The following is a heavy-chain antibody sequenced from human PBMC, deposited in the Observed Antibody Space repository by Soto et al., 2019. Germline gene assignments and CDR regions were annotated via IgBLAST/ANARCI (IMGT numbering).Heavy chain of an antibody. Sequence: QITLKESGPTLVRPTQTLTLTCTFSGFSLSTSGLGVGWIRQPPGKALEWLALIYWNDDKRYSPSLKARLTITKDTAKNQVVLTMTTMDPVDTDTYYCAHRPSGWYLFDYWGQGTLVTVSS. CDR2: IYWNDDK. J-gene: IGHJ4*02. V-gene: IGHV2-5*01. CDR3: AHRPSGWYLFDY. D-gene: IGHD6-19*01. CDR1: GFSLSTSGLG.